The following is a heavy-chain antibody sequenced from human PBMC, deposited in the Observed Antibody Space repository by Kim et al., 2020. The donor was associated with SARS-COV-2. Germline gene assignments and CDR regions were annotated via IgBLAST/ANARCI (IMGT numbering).Heavy chain of an antibody. D-gene: IGHD3-16*02. V-gene: IGHV3-30*18. J-gene: IGHJ3*01. CDR3: AKDMITFGGVIVIEHDA. CDR1: GFTFSSYG. Sequence: GGSLRLSCAASGFTFSSYGMHWVRQAPGKGLEWVAVISYDGSNKYYADSVKGRFTISRDNSKNTLYLQMNSLRAEDTAVYYCAKDMITFGGVIVIEHDA. CDR2: ISYDGSNK.